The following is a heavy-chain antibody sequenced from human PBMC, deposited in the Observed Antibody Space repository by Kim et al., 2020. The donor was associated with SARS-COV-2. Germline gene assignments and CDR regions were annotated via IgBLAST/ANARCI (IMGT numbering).Heavy chain of an antibody. V-gene: IGHV3-23*01. Sequence: TYYADSGKGRFTISRDNSKNTLYLQMNSLRAEDTAVYYCAMTLRYFDWQDKWGQGTLVTVSS. CDR2: T. CDR3: AMTLRYFDWQDK. J-gene: IGHJ4*02. D-gene: IGHD3-9*01.